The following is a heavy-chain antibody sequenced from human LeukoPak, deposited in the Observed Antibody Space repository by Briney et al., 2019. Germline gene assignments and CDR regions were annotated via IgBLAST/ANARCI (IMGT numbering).Heavy chain of an antibody. V-gene: IGHV3-23*01. D-gene: IGHD3-10*01. CDR3: AKVSGRILIWPQPFGDGMDV. J-gene: IGHJ6*02. CDR2: ISESGGDS. Sequence: GGSLRLSCAASGISFSTYVMAWVRQAPGKGLECVSAISESGGDSYYAASVKGRFTISRDNSKNTLYLQMNSLRVEDTAVYYCAKVSGRILIWPQPFGDGMDVWGQGTTVTVSS. CDR1: GISFSTYV.